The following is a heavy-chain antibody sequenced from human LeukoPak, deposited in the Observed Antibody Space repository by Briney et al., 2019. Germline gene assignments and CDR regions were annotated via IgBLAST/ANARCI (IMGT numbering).Heavy chain of an antibody. CDR3: ARGRGPTGTTSYWFDP. Sequence: SETLSLTCAVYGGSFSGYYWSWIRQPPGKGLEWIGEINHSGSTNYNPSLKSRVTISVDTSKNQFSLKLSPVTAADTAVYYCARGRGPTGTTSYWFDPWGQGTLVTVSS. CDR2: INHSGST. CDR1: GGSFSGYY. D-gene: IGHD1-1*01. V-gene: IGHV4-34*01. J-gene: IGHJ5*02.